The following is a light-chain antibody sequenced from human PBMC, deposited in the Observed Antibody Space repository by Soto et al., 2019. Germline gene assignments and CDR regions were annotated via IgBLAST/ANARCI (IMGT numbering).Light chain of an antibody. CDR1: QSITNW. Sequence: DNQMTPSPSTLSASARHTVPINCLASQSITNWLAWYQQKPGKAPKLLIYKASNLESGVPSRFSGSGSGTEFTLTIGSLLPDDFATYYCQQYNGTVAQGTMLDIK. V-gene: IGKV1-5*03. CDR2: KAS. CDR3: QQYNGT. J-gene: IGKJ1*01.